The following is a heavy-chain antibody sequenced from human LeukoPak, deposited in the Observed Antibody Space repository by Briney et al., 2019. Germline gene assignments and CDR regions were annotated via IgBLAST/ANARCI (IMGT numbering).Heavy chain of an antibody. Sequence: GASVKVSCKASGYTFTSYDINCVRQATGQGLEWMGWMNPNSGNTGYAQKFQGRVTITRNTSISTAYMELSSLRSEDTAVYYCAREAEYSSSHFDYWGQGTLVTVSS. CDR2: MNPNSGNT. J-gene: IGHJ4*02. D-gene: IGHD6-6*01. CDR3: AREAEYSSSHFDY. V-gene: IGHV1-8*03. CDR1: GYTFTSYD.